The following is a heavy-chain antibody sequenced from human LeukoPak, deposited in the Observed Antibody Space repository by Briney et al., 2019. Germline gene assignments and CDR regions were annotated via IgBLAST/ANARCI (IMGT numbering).Heavy chain of an antibody. CDR3: ARYGRGSRSFDY. CDR2: IYYSGST. V-gene: IGHV4-59*01. CDR1: GSSISSYY. D-gene: IGHD1-1*01. J-gene: IGHJ4*02. Sequence: SETLSLTCTVSGSSISSYYWSWIRQPPGKGLEWIGYIYYSGSTNYNPSLKSRVTISVDTSKNQFSLKLSSVTAADTAVYYCARYGRGSRSFDYWGQGTLVTVSS.